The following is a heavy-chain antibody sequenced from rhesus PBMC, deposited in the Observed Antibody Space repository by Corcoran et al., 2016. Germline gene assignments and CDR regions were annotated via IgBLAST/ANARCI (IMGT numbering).Heavy chain of an antibody. CDR2: ISGSSGST. V-gene: IGHV4-65*01. CDR3: ARDRATVDFDY. J-gene: IGHJ4*01. Sequence: QVQLQESGPGLVKPSETLSLTCAVSGGSISSSNWWSWIRQPPGKGLEWIGYISGSSGSTYYNPSLKNRVTISKDTSKNQFSLKLSSVTAADTAVYYCARDRATVDFDYWGQGVLVTVSS. CDR1: GGSISSSNW. D-gene: IGHD5-36*01.